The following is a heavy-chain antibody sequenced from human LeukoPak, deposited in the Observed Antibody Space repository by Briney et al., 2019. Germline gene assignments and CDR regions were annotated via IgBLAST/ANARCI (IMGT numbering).Heavy chain of an antibody. D-gene: IGHD3-22*01. J-gene: IGHJ4*02. V-gene: IGHV3-23*01. CDR3: AKGKGITMIVVVSVDY. CDR1: GFTFSSYA. CDR2: NSGSGGST. Sequence: GGSLRLSCAASGFTFSSYAMSWVRQAPGKGLEWVSANSGSGGSTYYADSVKGRFTISRDNSKNTLYLQMNSLRAEDTAVYYCAKGKGITMIVVVSVDYWGQGTLVTVSS.